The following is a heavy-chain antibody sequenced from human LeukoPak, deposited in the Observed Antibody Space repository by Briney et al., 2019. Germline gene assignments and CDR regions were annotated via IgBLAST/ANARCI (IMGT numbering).Heavy chain of an antibody. CDR1: GLTFSSYD. D-gene: IGHD3-10*01. Sequence: GGSLRLSCAASGLTFSSYDMNWVRQAPGKGLEWVSSISGSGDSTYHADSVRGRFTVSRDNSKNTLYLQMKSLRAEDTAVYYCAKVTGSGSYLADAFDIWGHGTVVSVPS. CDR2: ISGSGDST. V-gene: IGHV3-23*01. CDR3: AKVTGSGSYLADAFDI. J-gene: IGHJ3*02.